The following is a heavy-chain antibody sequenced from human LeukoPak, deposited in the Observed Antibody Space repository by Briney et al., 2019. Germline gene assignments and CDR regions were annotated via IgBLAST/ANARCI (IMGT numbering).Heavy chain of an antibody. CDR2: IYYSGST. CDR3: ARTAVDSGTYFDY. V-gene: IGHV4-28*01. CDR1: GYSISSSNW. Sequence: SETLSLTCAVSGYSISSSNWWGWIRQPPGKGLEWIGYIYYSGSTYYNPSLKSRVTMSVGTSKNQFSLKLRSVTAVDTAVYYCARTAVDSGTYFDYWGQGTLVTVSS. D-gene: IGHD5-18*01. J-gene: IGHJ4*02.